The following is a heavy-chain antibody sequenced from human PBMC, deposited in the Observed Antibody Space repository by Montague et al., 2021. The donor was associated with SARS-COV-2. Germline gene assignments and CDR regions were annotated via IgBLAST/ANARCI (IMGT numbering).Heavy chain of an antibody. D-gene: IGHD1-26*01. J-gene: IGHJ4*02. Sequence: SETLSFTCTVSGGSTRGYYWSWIRQTPGKGLEWIGYIYYDGSTNYNPSLKSRVAMSVDSSKNQFSLRLSSVTAADTAVYYCARYGSYFEHWGQGTLVTVSS. CDR2: IYYDGST. CDR1: GGSTRGYY. CDR3: ARYGSYFEH. V-gene: IGHV4-59*03.